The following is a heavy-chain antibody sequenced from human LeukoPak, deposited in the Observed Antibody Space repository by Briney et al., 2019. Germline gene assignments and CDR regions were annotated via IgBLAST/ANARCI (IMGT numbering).Heavy chain of an antibody. V-gene: IGHV1-46*01. J-gene: IGHJ4*02. D-gene: IGHD3-9*01. Sequence: ASVKVSCTASGYTFTRYHMHWVRQAPGQGLEWMGIINPSGGSTSYAQKFQGRVTMTRDTSTSTVYMELSSLRSEDTAVYYCARDDILTGYYPLDYWGQGTLVTVSS. CDR1: GYTFTRYH. CDR3: ARDDILTGYYPLDY. CDR2: INPSGGST.